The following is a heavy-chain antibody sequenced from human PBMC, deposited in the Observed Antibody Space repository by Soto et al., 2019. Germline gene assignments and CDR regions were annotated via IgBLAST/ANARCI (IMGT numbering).Heavy chain of an antibody. V-gene: IGHV3-30*18. CDR2: LSYDSSNK. CDR1: GFTFSYG. CDR3: AKLVIGYCSGNTCDDY. J-gene: IGHJ4*02. Sequence: VQLLESGGGLIQPGGSLRLSCAASGFTFSYGIHWLRQAPGKGLEWVAYLSYDSSNKFYGDSVKGRFTISRDNSKNTQFLQMNSVRAEDTAVYYCAKLVIGYCSGNTCDDYWGQGTLVAVSS. D-gene: IGHD2-15*01.